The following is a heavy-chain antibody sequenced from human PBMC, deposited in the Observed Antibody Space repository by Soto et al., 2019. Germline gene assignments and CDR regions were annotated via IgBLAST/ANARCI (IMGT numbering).Heavy chain of an antibody. Sequence: QLQLQESGPGLVKPSETLSLTCTVSGGSIRSSSYYWGWLRQPPGKGLEWIGTISYSVSTYYNPSLQSRVTIAVDTSKNQFSLKRSAVTAADTAVYYCARLYGSSLFDYWGQGTLVTVSS. V-gene: IGHV4-39*01. J-gene: IGHJ4*02. D-gene: IGHD6-6*01. CDR2: ISYSVST. CDR3: ARLYGSSLFDY. CDR1: GGSIRSSSYY.